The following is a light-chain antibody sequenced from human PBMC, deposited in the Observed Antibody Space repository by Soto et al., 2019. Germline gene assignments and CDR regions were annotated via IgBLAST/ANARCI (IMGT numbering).Light chain of an antibody. J-gene: IGLJ2*01. CDR2: SDN. V-gene: IGLV1-44*01. Sequence: QSVLTQPPSASGAAGQRVTISYSGSRSNIGTNTVIWYQQLPGAAPRLLIYSDNQRPSGVPDRFSGSKSGTSASLAISGLQSEDEADYYCAAWDVSLVVFGGGTQPTVL. CDR3: AAWDVSLVV. CDR1: RSNIGTNT.